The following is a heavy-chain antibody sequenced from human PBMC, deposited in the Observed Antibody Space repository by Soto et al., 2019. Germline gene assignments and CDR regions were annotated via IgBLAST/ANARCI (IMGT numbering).Heavy chain of an antibody. J-gene: IGHJ6*02. CDR2: INHSGST. Sequence: PSETLSLTCAVYGGSFSGYYWSWIRQPPGKGLEWIGEINHSGSTNYNPPLKSRVTISVDTSKNQFSLKLSSVTAADTAVYYCARSLKYCSGGSCYSNNYYYYGMDVWGQGTTVTVSS. V-gene: IGHV4-34*01. CDR3: ARSLKYCSGGSCYSNNYYYYGMDV. D-gene: IGHD2-15*01. CDR1: GGSFSGYY.